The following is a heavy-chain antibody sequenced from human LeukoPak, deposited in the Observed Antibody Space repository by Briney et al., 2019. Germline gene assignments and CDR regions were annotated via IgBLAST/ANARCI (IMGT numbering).Heavy chain of an antibody. V-gene: IGHV1-18*01. D-gene: IGHD3-22*01. CDR1: GYTLTSYG. CDR2: ISAYNGNT. CDR3: AREGRDSSGYYYYYYGMDV. J-gene: IGHJ6*02. Sequence: ASVKVSCKASGYTLTSYGISWVRQAPGQGLEWMGWISAYNGNTNYAQKLQGRVTMTTDTSTSTAYMELRSLRSDDTAVYYCAREGRDSSGYYYYYYGMDVWGQGTTVTVSS.